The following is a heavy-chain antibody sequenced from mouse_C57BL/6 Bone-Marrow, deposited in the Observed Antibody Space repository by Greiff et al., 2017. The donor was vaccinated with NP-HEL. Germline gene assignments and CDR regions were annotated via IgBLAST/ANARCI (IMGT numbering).Heavy chain of an antibody. D-gene: IGHD1-1*01. Sequence: QVQLKESGAELARPGASVKLSCKASGYTFTSYGISWVKQRTGQGLEWIGEIYPRSGNTYYNEKFKGKATLTADKSSSTAYMELRSLTSEDSAVYFCARRYGSSYDWYFDVWGTGTTVTVSS. CDR2: IYPRSGNT. J-gene: IGHJ1*03. CDR1: GYTFTSYG. V-gene: IGHV1-81*01. CDR3: ARRYGSSYDWYFDV.